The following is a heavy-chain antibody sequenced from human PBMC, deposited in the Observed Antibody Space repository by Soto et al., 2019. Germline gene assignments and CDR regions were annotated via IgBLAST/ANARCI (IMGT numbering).Heavy chain of an antibody. CDR1: GDTVSSNSVA. CDR3: SRSEEDSDYYYGMDV. J-gene: IGHJ6*02. D-gene: IGHD2-15*01. Sequence: SQTLSLTCVGSGDTVSSNSVAWNWVRQSPSRGLEWLGRTYYRSRWYSDYAVSVRSRIDINADTSKNQVSLQLNSVTPEDTAVYYCSRSEEDSDYYYGMDVWGQGTTVTVSS. CDR2: TYYRSRWYS. V-gene: IGHV6-1*01.